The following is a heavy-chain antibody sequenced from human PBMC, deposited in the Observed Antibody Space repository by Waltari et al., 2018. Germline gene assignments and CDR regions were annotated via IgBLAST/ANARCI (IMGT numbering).Heavy chain of an antibody. CDR3: ATYLGASLGTAAFDV. J-gene: IGHJ3*01. CDR2: MSYSGAT. V-gene: IGHV4-39*01. CDR1: GGSIIRNRHY. D-gene: IGHD1-1*01. Sequence: QLQLQESGPGLVKPSETLSLTCSVSGGSIIRNRHYSVWIRQPPGQGLEWIGTMSYSGATYSSPSLSSRVTIARDTSKNQLSLMLASVTAADTAVYFCATYLGASLGTAAFDVWGQGTMVTVSS.